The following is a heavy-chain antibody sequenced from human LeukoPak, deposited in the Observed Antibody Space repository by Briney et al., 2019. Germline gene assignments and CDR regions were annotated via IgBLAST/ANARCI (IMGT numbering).Heavy chain of an antibody. CDR3: ARSSERDNDAFDI. CDR2: ITPFNGNT. CDR1: GYTFTYRY. V-gene: IGHV1-45*02. D-gene: IGHD1-14*01. Sequence: ASVKVSCKASGYTFTYRYLHWVRQAPGQALEWMGWITPFNGNTNYAQKFQDRVTITRDRSMSTAYMELSSLRSEDTAMYYCARSSERDNDAFDIWGQGTMVTVSS. J-gene: IGHJ3*02.